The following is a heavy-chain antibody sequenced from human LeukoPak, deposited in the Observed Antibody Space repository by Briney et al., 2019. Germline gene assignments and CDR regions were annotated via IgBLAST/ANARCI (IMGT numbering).Heavy chain of an antibody. CDR2: IKKKTDGGKT. D-gene: IGHD2-2*01. Sequence: GGSLRLSCAASGFTLSNAWMSWVRQAPGKGLEWVGSIKKKTDGGKTNNAAPVKGRFTISRDDSRATLYLQMNRLNTEDTSVYYCTTDYQGGMDGWGQGTTVTVSS. CDR1: GFTLSNAW. V-gene: IGHV3-15*06. J-gene: IGHJ6*02. CDR3: TTDYQGGMDG.